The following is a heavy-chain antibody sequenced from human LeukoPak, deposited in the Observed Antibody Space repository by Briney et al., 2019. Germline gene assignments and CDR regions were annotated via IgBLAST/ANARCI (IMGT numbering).Heavy chain of an antibody. V-gene: IGHV4-59*08. CDR1: GGSISSYY. J-gene: IGHJ4*02. CDR3: ATLRGSSTAVFDY. D-gene: IGHD2-2*01. Sequence: KASETLSLTCTVSGGSISSYYWSWIRQSPGRGLEWIGYIHYSGPTNYNPSLHSRVTISIDTSKTHFSLKLTSVTAADTAVYYCATLRGSSTAVFDYWGQGTVVTVSS. CDR2: IHYSGPT.